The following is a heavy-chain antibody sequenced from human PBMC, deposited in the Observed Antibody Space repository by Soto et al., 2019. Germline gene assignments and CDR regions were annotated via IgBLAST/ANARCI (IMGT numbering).Heavy chain of an antibody. J-gene: IGHJ4*02. CDR1: GGSISSYY. CDR3: ARDIAEAGRNDDHFDY. V-gene: IGHV4-4*07. CDR2: IYTSGST. D-gene: IGHD6-13*01. Sequence: SETLSLTCTVSGGSISSYYWSWIRQPAGKGLEWIGRIYTSGSTNYNPSLKSRVTMSVDTSKNQFSLKLSSVTAADTAVYYCARDIAEAGRNDDHFDYWGQGTLVTVSS.